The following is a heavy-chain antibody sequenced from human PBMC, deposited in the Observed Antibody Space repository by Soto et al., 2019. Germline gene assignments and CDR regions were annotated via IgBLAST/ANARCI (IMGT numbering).Heavy chain of an antibody. D-gene: IGHD3-16*01. CDR1: GGSISSGGYS. CDR3: ASQIMITFGGGDYYYGMDV. Sequence: TSETLSLTCAVSGGSISSGGYSWSWIRQPPGKGLEWIGYIYHSGSTYYNPSLKSRVTISVDRSKNQFSLKLSSVTAADTAVYYCASQIMITFGGGDYYYGMDVWGQGTTVTVSS. J-gene: IGHJ6*02. CDR2: IYHSGST. V-gene: IGHV4-30-2*01.